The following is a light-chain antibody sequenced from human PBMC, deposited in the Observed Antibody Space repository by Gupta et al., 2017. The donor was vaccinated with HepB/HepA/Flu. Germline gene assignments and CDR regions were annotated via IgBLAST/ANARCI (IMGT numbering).Light chain of an antibody. Sequence: DIQVTQSPSSLSAPVGARVTITCRASQNIGRYLNWYQQSPGKAPKLLIYNASSLESGIPSRFIGSGSRTDFTLTISSLQPEDFATYYCQHGYFTLSFGGGTQVEI. CDR3: QHGYFTLS. V-gene: IGKV1-39*01. J-gene: IGKJ4*01. CDR2: NAS. CDR1: QNIGRY.